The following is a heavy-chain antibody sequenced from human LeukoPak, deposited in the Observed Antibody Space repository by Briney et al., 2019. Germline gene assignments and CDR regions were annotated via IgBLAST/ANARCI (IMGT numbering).Heavy chain of an antibody. CDR1: GGSFSGYY. CDR2: IYHSGST. CDR3: ASVVVVTASIDY. V-gene: IGHV4-34*01. Sequence: SETLSLTCAVYGGSFSGYYWSWIRQPPGKGLEWIGYIYHSGSTYYNPSLKSRVTISVDRSKNQFSLKLSSVTAADTAVYYCASVVVVTASIDYWGQGTLVTVSS. D-gene: IGHD2-21*02. J-gene: IGHJ4*02.